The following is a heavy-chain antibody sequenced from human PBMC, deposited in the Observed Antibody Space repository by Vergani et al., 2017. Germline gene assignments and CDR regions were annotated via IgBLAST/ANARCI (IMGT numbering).Heavy chain of an antibody. V-gene: IGHV1-2*02. CDR3: AREWRRSRGLFDP. Sequence: QVQLVQSGAEVKKPGASVKVSCKASGYTFTGYYMHWVRQAPGKGLEWMGGFDPEDGETIYAQKFQGRVTMTGDTSISTAYMELSRLRSDDTAVYYCAREWRRSRGLFDPWGQGTLVTVSS. CDR1: GYTFTGYY. CDR2: FDPEDGET. D-gene: IGHD1-26*01. J-gene: IGHJ5*02.